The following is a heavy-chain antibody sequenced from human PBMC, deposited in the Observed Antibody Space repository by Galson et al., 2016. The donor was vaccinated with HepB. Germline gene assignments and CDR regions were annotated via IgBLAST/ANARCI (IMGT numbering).Heavy chain of an antibody. D-gene: IGHD1-26*01. J-gene: IGHJ6*02. CDR1: GFTFRKHA. CDR3: TKDRRSSAPGFYDMDV. Sequence: SLRLSCAASGFTFRKHAMSWVRQAPGMGLEWVTAISDSGDGTYYADSVKGRFTISRDNSKSMVFLQINSLRAEDTALYYFTKDRRSSAPGFYDMDVWGQGTTVIVSS. V-gene: IGHV3-23*01. CDR2: ISDSGDGT.